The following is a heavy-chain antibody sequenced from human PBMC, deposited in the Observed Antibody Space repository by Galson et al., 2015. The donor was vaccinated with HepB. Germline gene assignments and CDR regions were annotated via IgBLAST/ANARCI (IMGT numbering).Heavy chain of an antibody. V-gene: IGHV1-69*04. Sequence: SVKVSCKAVGGAFTSYTITWVRQAPGQGLEAPGQGLRWKGRIMPVVDVVTPGQDLQDRVIFTVDKSTGAAYMERTNLRSEDTAIYSGAREGSRRSSDGFHIWGQGTMVIVSS. J-gene: IGHJ3*02. CDR1: GGAFTSYT. D-gene: IGHD2-2*01. CDR3: AREGSRRSSDGFHI. CDR2: IMPVVDVV.